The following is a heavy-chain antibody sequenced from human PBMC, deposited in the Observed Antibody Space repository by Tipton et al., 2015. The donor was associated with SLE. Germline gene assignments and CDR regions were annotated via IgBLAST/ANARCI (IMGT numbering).Heavy chain of an antibody. CDR2: IYHNESP. J-gene: IGHJ6*02. Sequence: TLSLTCTVSGGSIRNYYWSWLRQPPGKGLEWIGYIYHNESPTYNPSLRGRVAMSVATSQNQVSLKLSSVTAADTAVYYCARQQHGGFYYYTLDVWGQGTTVTVSS. D-gene: IGHD6-13*01. CDR3: ARQQHGGFYYYTLDV. V-gene: IGHV4-59*01. CDR1: GGSIRNYY.